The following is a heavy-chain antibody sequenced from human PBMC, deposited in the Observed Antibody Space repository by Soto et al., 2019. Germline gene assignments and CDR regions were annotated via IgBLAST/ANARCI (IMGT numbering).Heavy chain of an antibody. J-gene: IGHJ4*02. CDR1: GDSVTSVNYF. CDR2: ISNSGIS. D-gene: IGHD5-12*01. V-gene: IGHV4-61*01. CDR3: AKDRGYSGYEKY. Sequence: SETLSLTCAVSGDSVTSVNYFWTWIRQPPGGGLEWIGYISNSGISKYNPSLKSRVAMSQDTSKNQFSLNLHSVTAADTAVYYCAKDRGYSGYEKYWGQGTLVTVSS.